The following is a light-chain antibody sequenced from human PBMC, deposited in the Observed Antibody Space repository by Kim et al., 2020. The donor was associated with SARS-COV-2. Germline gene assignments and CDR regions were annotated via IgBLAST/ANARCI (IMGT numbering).Light chain of an antibody. Sequence: SWSPGERATLSCRASQSISSYLAWYQQRPGQAPRLLIYDASNRDTGIPARFSGSGSGTDFTLTISNLEPEDFAVYYCQQRSNWQYTFGQGTKLEI. V-gene: IGKV3-11*01. CDR3: QQRSNWQYT. CDR1: QSISSY. CDR2: DAS. J-gene: IGKJ2*01.